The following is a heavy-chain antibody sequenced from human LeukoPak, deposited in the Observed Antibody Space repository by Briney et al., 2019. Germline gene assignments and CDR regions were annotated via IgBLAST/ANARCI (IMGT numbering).Heavy chain of an antibody. D-gene: IGHD6-13*01. V-gene: IGHV1-2*02. CDR2: INPNSGGT. CDR1: GYTFTGYY. Sequence: ASVKVSCKASGYTFTGYYMHWVRQAPGQGREWMGLINPNSGGTNYAQKFEGRVTMTRDTSISTAYMELSRLRSADTAVYYCAMGFKRQQLVLGYWGQGTLVTASS. J-gene: IGHJ4*02. CDR3: AMGFKRQQLVLGY.